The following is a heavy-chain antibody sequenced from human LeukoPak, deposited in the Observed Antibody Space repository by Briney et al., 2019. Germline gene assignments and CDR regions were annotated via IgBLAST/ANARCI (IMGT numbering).Heavy chain of an antibody. Sequence: GESLKISCKGSGYSFTSYWIGWVRQMPGKGLEWMGIIYPGDSDTRYSPSFQGQVTISADKSISTAYLQWSSLKASDTAMYYCARHSRGHGSGSYQLDVWGKGTTVTISS. D-gene: IGHD3-10*01. CDR1: GYSFTSYW. J-gene: IGHJ6*04. V-gene: IGHV5-51*01. CDR3: ARHSRGHGSGSYQLDV. CDR2: IYPGDSDT.